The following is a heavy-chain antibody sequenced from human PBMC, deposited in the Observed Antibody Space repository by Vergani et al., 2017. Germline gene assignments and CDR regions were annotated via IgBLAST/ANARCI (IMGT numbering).Heavy chain of an antibody. CDR1: GYSISSGYY. D-gene: IGHD2-15*01. V-gene: IGHV4-38-2*01. CDR2: IYYSGST. J-gene: IGHJ6*03. Sequence: QVQLQESGPGLVKPSETLSLTCAVSGYSISSGYYWGWIRQPPGKGLEWIGSIYYSGSTNYNPSLKSRVTISVDTSKNQFSLKLSSVTAADTAVYYCARVAAAYYYYYYMDVWGKGTTVTVSS. CDR3: ARVAAAYYYYYYMDV.